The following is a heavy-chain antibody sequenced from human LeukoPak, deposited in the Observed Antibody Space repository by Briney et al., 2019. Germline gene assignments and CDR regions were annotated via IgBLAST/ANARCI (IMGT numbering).Heavy chain of an antibody. J-gene: IGHJ4*02. D-gene: IGHD3-22*01. CDR1: GYTFTSYY. CDR2: VNSNGGGA. Sequence: GXSVKVSCKASGYTFTSYYIHWVRQAPGQGLEWRGIVNSNGGGATYAQKFQGRVTMTRDTATPTVYMDLSSLRSEATAVYFCARGDPYDSSGYYLFDYWGQGTLVTASS. CDR3: ARGDPYDSSGYYLFDY. V-gene: IGHV1-46*01.